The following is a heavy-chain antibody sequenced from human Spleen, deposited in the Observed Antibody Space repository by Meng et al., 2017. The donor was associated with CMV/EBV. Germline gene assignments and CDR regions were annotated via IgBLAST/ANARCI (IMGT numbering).Heavy chain of an antibody. CDR3: AKVSKRWLQLGYFDY. CDR1: GFTFDDFA. Sequence: SLKISCTASGFTFDDFAMHWVRQTPGEGLEWVSGISWNSGSIGYADSVKGRFTISRDNAKNSLYLQMNSLRAEDMALYYCAKVSKRWLQLGYFDYWGQGTLVTVSS. J-gene: IGHJ4*02. V-gene: IGHV3-9*03. CDR2: ISWNSGSI. D-gene: IGHD5-24*01.